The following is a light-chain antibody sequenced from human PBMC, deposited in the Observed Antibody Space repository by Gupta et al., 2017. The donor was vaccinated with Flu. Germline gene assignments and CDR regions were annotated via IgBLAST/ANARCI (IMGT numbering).Light chain of an antibody. CDR1: QAVGTD. CDR2: AAS. V-gene: IGKV1-17*02. J-gene: IGKJ1*01. CDR3: RQHVSYPQT. Sequence: DIQMTQSPSSLSASVGDRVTITCRASQAVGTDLGWYQQKPGKAPKRLIYAASSLQAEVPSRFSGSGSETEFILTISNLQPEDFATYYCRQHVSYPQTFGQGTKVEVK.